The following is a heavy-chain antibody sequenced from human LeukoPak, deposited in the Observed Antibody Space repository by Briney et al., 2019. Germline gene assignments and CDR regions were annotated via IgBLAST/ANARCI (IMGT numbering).Heavy chain of an antibody. CDR2: INWNGGST. CDR3: AKGLLFTIIVVVNADAFDI. D-gene: IGHD3-22*01. CDR1: GFTFDDYG. V-gene: IGHV3-20*04. J-gene: IGHJ3*02. Sequence: GGSLRLSCAASGFTFDDYGMSWVRQAPGKGLEWVSGINWNGGSTGYADSVKGRFTISRDNSKNTLYLQMNSLRAEDTAVYYCAKGLLFTIIVVVNADAFDIWGQGTMVTVSS.